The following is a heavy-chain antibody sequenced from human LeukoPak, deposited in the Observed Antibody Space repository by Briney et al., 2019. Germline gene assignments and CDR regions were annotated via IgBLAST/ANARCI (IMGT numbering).Heavy chain of an antibody. V-gene: IGHV1-69*02. CDR3: ARRGLQTYYGMDV. J-gene: IGHJ6*02. CDR1: GGTFSSYT. D-gene: IGHD5-24*01. Sequence: SVKVSCKASGGTFSSYTISWVRQAPGQGLEWMGRIIPILGIANYAQKFQGRVTITADKSTSTAYMELSSLRSEDTAMYYCARRGLQTYYGMDVWGQGTTVTVSS. CDR2: IIPILGIA.